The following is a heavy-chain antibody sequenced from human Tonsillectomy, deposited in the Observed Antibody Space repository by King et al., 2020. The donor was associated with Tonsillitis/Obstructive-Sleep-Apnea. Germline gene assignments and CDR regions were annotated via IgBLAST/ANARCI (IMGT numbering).Heavy chain of an antibody. CDR1: EYSFTSDW. V-gene: IGHV5-51*01. CDR3: VRQYRSAQEADS. CDR2: IYPGDSDT. D-gene: IGHD6-25*01. Sequence: VQLVQSGAEVKKPGESLKISCKGSEYSFTSDWIGWVRQMPGKGLEWMGIIYPGDSDTRYSPSFQGQVTISADKSFSTAYLQWSSLKASDTAMYYCVRQYRSAQEADSWGQGTLVTASS. J-gene: IGHJ4*02.